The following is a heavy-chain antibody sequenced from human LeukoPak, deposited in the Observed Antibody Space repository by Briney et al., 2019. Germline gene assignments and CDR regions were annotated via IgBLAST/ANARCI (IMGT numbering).Heavy chain of an antibody. Sequence: ASETLSLTCAVSGGSISSSNWWSWVRQPPGKGLKWIGEIYHSGSTNYNPSLKSRVTISVDKSKNQFSLKLSSVTAADTAVYYCARDTYSSGWYKAFDIWGQGTMVTVSS. J-gene: IGHJ3*02. CDR3: ARDTYSSGWYKAFDI. V-gene: IGHV4-4*02. CDR1: GGSISSSNW. D-gene: IGHD6-19*01. CDR2: IYHSGST.